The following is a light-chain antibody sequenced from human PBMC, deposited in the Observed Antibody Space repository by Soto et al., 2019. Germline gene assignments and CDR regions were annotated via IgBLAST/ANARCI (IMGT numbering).Light chain of an antibody. Sequence: QSSLPHPASLSGSPGQSITISCTGTSSDVGGYDYVSWYQLHPGKAPKLMIFEVSNRPSGVSYRFSGSKSGNTASLTISGLQAEDEADYFCSSYSISTAYLFGTGTKVTGL. CDR1: SSDVGGYDY. J-gene: IGLJ1*01. CDR3: SSYSISTAYL. CDR2: EVS. V-gene: IGLV2-14*01.